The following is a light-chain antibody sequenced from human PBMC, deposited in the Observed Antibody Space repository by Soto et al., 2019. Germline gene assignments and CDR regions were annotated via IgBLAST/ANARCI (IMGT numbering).Light chain of an antibody. CDR3: QHYNSYGT. CDR1: QSISSY. V-gene: IGKV1-5*01. J-gene: IGKJ1*01. CDR2: DAS. Sequence: DIQMTQSPSTLSPSVGDRVTITCRASQSISSYLAWYQQKPGKAPNLLIHDASTLQSGVPSRFSGSGSGTEFTLTISSLQPDDFATYYCQHYNSYGTFGQGTKVDIK.